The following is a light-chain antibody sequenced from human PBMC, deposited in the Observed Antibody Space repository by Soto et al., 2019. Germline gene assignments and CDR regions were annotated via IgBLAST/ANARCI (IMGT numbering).Light chain of an antibody. CDR2: HDN. CDR1: SSNIGGNS. Sequence: VLTQPPSVSSAPGQQVTIACSVSSSNIGGNSVSWYQQLPVNAPKLLIYHDNTRPSGIPDRFPGSKSGPSATLGITGFQTGDEADYYCGSWDSSMSAYVFGTGAKVTVL. CDR3: GSWDSSMSAYV. J-gene: IGLJ1*01. V-gene: IGLV1-51*01.